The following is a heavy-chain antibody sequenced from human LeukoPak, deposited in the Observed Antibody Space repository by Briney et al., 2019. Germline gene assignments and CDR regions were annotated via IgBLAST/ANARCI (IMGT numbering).Heavy chain of an antibody. CDR2: ISGSGGST. CDR1: GFTFTSYA. Sequence: GGSLRLSCAASGFTFTSYAMTWVRQAPGKGLHWVSGISGSGGSTYYADSVKGRFTISRDNSTNTMYLQMDSLRAENTGVYYWAKCFGVYYYDGSGYYYGAFDIWGQGTMVTVSS. J-gene: IGHJ3*02. V-gene: IGHV3-23*01. CDR3: AKCFGVYYYDGSGYYYGAFDI. D-gene: IGHD3-22*01.